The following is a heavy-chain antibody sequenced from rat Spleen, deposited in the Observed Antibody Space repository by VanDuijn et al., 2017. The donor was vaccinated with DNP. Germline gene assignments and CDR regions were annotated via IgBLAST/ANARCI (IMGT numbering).Heavy chain of an antibody. V-gene: IGHV5-27*01. J-gene: IGHJ3*01. CDR2: ISPSGGST. D-gene: IGHD1-3*01. Sequence: EVQLVESGGGLVQPGRSLKLSCAASGFTFSNYDMAWVRQAPTMGLEWLAYISPSGGSTHYRDSVKGRFTISRDNAKSTVYLQMDSLRSEDTAPYYCASGRCTYGSSDWFAYWGQGTLVTVSS. CDR1: GFTFSNYD. CDR3: ASGRCTYGSSDWFAY.